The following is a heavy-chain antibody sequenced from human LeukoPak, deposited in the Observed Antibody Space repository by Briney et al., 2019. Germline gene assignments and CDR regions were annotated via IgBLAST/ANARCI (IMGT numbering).Heavy chain of an antibody. J-gene: IGHJ4*02. D-gene: IGHD6-19*01. CDR3: ARVESVAGNPFDY. CDR2: ISSSSSTI. Sequence: GGSLRLSCAASGFTFSSYSMNWVRQAPGKGLEWVSYISSSSSTIYYADSVKGRSTISRDNAKNSLYLQMNSLRAEDTAVYYCARVESVAGNPFDYWGQGTLVTVSS. CDR1: GFTFSSYS. V-gene: IGHV3-48*01.